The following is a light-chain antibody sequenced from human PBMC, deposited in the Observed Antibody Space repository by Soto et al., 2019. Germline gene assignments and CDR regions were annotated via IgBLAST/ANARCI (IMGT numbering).Light chain of an antibody. J-gene: IGKJ4*01. Sequence: EIVLTQSPGTLSLSPGERATLSCRASHSVVNNYLAWFQQKPGQAPRLLISGASSRAAGIPSRFSGSGSGTDFTLTISRLEPEDVAVYYCQQSSFSPLTVGGGTRVEIK. CDR3: QQSSFSPLT. V-gene: IGKV3-20*01. CDR2: GAS. CDR1: HSVVNNY.